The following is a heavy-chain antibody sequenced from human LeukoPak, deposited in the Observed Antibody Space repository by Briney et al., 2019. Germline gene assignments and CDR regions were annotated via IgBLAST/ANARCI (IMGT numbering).Heavy chain of an antibody. CDR3: ATPPADYGDYDFPL. D-gene: IGHD4-17*01. V-gene: IGHV3-33*01. Sequence: PGGSLRLSCAASGFTFSSYGMHWVRQAPGKGLEWVAVIWYDGSNKYYADSVKGRFTISRDNSKNTLYLQMNSLRAEDTAVYYCATPPADYGDYDFPLWGQGTLVTVSS. CDR1: GFTFSSYG. J-gene: IGHJ4*02. CDR2: IWYDGSNK.